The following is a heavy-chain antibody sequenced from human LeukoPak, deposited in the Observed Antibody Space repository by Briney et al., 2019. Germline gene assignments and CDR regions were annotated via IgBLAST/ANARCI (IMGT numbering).Heavy chain of an antibody. V-gene: IGHV1-8*01. CDR3: TRGSSGRRDN. CDR2: MNPNSGNT. D-gene: IGHD6-19*01. J-gene: IGHJ4*02. CDR1: VYTFTSCD. Sequence: ASANVSCKASVYTFTSCDINWVRQATGQGLEWMGWMNPNSGNTGYGQSFQGRITMTRDISIGTAYMELSNLTSEDTAIYYCTRGSSGRRDNWGQGTLVTVSA.